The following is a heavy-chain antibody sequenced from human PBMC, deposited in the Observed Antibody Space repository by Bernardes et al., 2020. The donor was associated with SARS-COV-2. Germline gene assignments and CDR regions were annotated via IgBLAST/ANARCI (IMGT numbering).Heavy chain of an antibody. V-gene: IGHV1-2*02. D-gene: IGHD2-2*01. J-gene: IGHJ5*02. CDR2: INPNSGGT. CDR3: ARGDCSSTSCYDWFDP. Sequence: ASVKVSCMASGYTFTGYYMHWVRQAPGQGLEWMGWINPNSGGTNYAQKFQGRVTMTRDTSISTAYMELSRLRSDDTAVYYCARGDCSSTSCYDWFDPWGQGTLVTVSS. CDR1: GYTFTGYY.